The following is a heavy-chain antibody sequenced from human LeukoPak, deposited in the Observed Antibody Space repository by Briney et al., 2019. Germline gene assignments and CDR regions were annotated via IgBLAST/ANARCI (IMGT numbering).Heavy chain of an antibody. CDR3: VTKASVSGVKRY. J-gene: IGHJ4*02. CDR1: GLPFESYS. Sequence: GGSLRLSCAASGLPFESYSMTWVRQAPGKGLERVSTISRTSNYIYTADSLKGRFTTSRDNAEKSLFLQMTNVKDDDTAVYYCVTKASVSGVKRYWGQGTLVTVSS. D-gene: IGHD3-10*01. CDR2: ISRTSNYI. V-gene: IGHV3-21*01.